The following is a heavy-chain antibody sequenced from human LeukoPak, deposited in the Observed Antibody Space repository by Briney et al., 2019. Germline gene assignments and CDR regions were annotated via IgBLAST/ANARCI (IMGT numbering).Heavy chain of an antibody. CDR1: GFTFINYA. D-gene: IGHD1-26*01. CDR3: AKGRVGANGYYYYGMDV. CDR2: ISGGGGAT. J-gene: IGHJ6*02. Sequence: GGSLRLSCAASGFTFINYAMSWVRQAPGKGLEWVSGISGGGGATFYADSVKGRFTISRDNSKNTLYLQMNSLRTEDTAVYYCAKGRVGANGYYYYGMDVWGQGTTVTVSS. V-gene: IGHV3-23*01.